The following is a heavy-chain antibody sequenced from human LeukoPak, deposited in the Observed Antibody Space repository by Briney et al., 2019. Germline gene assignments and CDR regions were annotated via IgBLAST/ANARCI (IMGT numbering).Heavy chain of an antibody. CDR1: GGSISSYY. V-gene: IGHV4-59*01. CDR2: IDYSGYT. D-gene: IGHD3-10*01. CDR3: ARDVALGSGSYRFDP. J-gene: IGHJ5*02. Sequence: SETLSLTCTVSGGSISSYYWSWIRQPPGKGLEWIGYIDYSGYTNYNPSLKSRVTISVDTSKNQFSLRLSSVTAADTAVYCCARDVALGSGSYRFDPWGQGTLVTVSS.